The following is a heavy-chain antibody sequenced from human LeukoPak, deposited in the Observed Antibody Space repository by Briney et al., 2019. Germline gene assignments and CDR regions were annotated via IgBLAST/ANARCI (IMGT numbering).Heavy chain of an antibody. V-gene: IGHV4-59*01. CDR2: IYYSGST. Sequence: SETLSLTCTVSGGSISSYYWSWIRQTPGKGLEWIGYIYYSGSTNFNPSLKSRVTISVDTSKDQFSLKMSSVTAADTAVYFCARGGPPGYYYDYYMDVWGKGTTVTVSS. J-gene: IGHJ6*03. CDR1: GGSISSYY. CDR3: ARGGPPGYYYDYYMDV.